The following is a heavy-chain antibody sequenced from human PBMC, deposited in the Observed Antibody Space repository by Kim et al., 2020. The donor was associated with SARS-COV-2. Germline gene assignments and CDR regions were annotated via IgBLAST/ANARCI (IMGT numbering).Heavy chain of an antibody. V-gene: IGHV3-23*01. CDR3: TALWLGNHPMDY. Sequence: YAASGKGRLPMSRDNSKNTLYLQMNSLRAEDSAIYYGTALWLGNHPMDYWGQGTLVTVSS. J-gene: IGHJ4*02. D-gene: IGHD3-10*01.